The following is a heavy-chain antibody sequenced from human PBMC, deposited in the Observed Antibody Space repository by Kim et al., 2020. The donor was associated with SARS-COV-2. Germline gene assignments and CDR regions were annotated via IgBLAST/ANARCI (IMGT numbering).Heavy chain of an antibody. CDR2: VHYNGNT. D-gene: IGHD3-10*01. CDR1: GGSINNRNYS. J-gene: IGHJ3*01. V-gene: IGHV4-39*01. CDR3: ARGTEADDAFAV. Sequence: SETLSLTCTVSGGSINNRNYSWVWVRQPPGKGLEWIGNVHYNGNTFKNPSLRSRVVISADTPNNQFSLRVTSVTATDTAIYDCARGTEADDAFAVCGRGTLVTVPS.